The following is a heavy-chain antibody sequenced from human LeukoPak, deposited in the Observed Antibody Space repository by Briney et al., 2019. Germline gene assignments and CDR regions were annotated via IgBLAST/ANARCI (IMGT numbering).Heavy chain of an antibody. CDR1: GGSISSGDYY. Sequence: TLSLTCTVSGGSISSGDYYWSWIRQPPGEGLEWIGYIYYSGSTYYNPSLKSRVTISVDTSKNQFSLKLSSVTAADTAVYYCAQGGYCSSTSCYRHWGQGTLVTVSS. V-gene: IGHV4-30-4*01. D-gene: IGHD2-2*01. J-gene: IGHJ4*02. CDR2: IYYSGST. CDR3: AQGGYCSSTSCYRH.